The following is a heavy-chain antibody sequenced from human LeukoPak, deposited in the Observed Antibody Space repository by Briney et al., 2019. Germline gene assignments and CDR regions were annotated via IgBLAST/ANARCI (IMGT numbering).Heavy chain of an antibody. CDR1: GGSISSYY. D-gene: IGHD2-15*01. CDR2: IYYSGST. V-gene: IGHV4-59*12. CDR3: ARDSPPAYCSGGSCYFDY. Sequence: SETLSLTCTVSGGSISSYYWSWIRQPPGKGLEWIGNIYYSGSTNYNPSLKSRVTISVDTSKNEFSLKLSSVTAADTAMYYCARDSPPAYCSGGSCYFDYWGQGTLVTVSS. J-gene: IGHJ4*02.